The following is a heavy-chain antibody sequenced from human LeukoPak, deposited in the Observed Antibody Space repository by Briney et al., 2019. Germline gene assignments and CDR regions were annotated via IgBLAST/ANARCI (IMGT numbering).Heavy chain of an antibody. CDR2: INTNTGNP. CDR1: GYTFTSYA. J-gene: IGHJ5*02. V-gene: IGHV7-4-1*02. D-gene: IGHD3-10*01. Sequence: ASVKVSCKASGYTFTSYAMNWVRQAPGQGLEWMGWINTNTGNPTYAQGFTGRFVFSLDTSVSTAYLQISSLKAEDTAVYYCARAPDYYGSGSYNWFDPWGQGTLVTVSS. CDR3: ARAPDYYGSGSYNWFDP.